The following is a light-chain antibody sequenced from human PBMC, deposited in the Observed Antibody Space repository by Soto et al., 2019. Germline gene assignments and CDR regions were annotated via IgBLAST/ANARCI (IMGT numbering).Light chain of an antibody. CDR2: EVS. V-gene: IGLV2-14*01. Sequence: QSVLTQPASVSGSPGQSITMSCTGTSSDVGGYDYVSWYQQHPGEVPKLIIFEVSSRPAWISNRFSASKSGNTASLTISGLXAEDEADYYCSSYTTSSSYVFGTGTKV. CDR3: SSYTTSSSYV. J-gene: IGLJ1*01. CDR1: SSDVGGYDY.